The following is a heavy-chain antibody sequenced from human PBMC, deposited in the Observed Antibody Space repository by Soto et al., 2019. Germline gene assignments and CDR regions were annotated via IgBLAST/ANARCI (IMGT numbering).Heavy chain of an antibody. CDR2: ISNDGSST. CDR1: GFTLNSFF. D-gene: IGHD3-22*01. CDR3: VRDQDSRGYSVFNL. J-gene: IGHJ5*02. Sequence: GGSLRLSCAASGFTLNSFFMHWVRQAPRKGLMWVSRISNDGSSTTYADSVKGRFTISRDNARNTLYLQLNSLRADDTAVYFCVRDQDSRGYSVFNLWGQGA. V-gene: IGHV3-74*01.